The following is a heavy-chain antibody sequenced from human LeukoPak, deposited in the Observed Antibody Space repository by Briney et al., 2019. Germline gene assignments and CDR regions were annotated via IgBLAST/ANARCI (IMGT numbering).Heavy chain of an antibody. Sequence: PSETLSLACSVSGGSINSSSWSWIRQPPGKGLEWIAYMYYTGTTKYNPSLSSRVTISVDASKNQFSLKLTSVTAADTAVYYCARGYTYGDFWGPGTLVTVS. CDR2: MYYTGTT. J-gene: IGHJ4*02. V-gene: IGHV4-59*08. D-gene: IGHD5-18*01. CDR1: GGSINSSS. CDR3: ARGYTYGDF.